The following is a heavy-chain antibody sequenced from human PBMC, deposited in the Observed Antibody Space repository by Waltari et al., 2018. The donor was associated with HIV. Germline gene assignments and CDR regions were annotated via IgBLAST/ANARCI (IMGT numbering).Heavy chain of an antibody. CDR3: SRHALGVGARYWYFDL. J-gene: IGHJ2*01. CDR2: MYVTGGH. D-gene: IGHD1-26*01. Sequence: QLQLLESGPGLVKPSETLSLTCAVAGGSISNSNYFWAGTRKPPGKGPEWFGRMYVTGGHDSNPSLRGRVTVSGDTSKTRFSRRRSSVTAADTAVYYGSRHALGVGARYWYFDLWGRGTLVGVSS. CDR1: GGSISNSNYF. V-gene: IGHV4-39*01.